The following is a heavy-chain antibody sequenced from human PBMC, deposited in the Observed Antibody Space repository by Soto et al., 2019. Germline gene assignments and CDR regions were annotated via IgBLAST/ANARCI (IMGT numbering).Heavy chain of an antibody. Sequence: PSETLSLTCTVSGGSISSGGYYWSWIRQHPGKGLEWIGYIYYSGSTYYNPSLKSRVTISVDTSKNQFSLKLSSVTAADTAVYYCARENRERFGELRTRQFDYWGQGTLVTVSS. J-gene: IGHJ4*02. CDR2: IYYSGST. V-gene: IGHV4-31*03. D-gene: IGHD3-10*01. CDR3: ARENRERFGELRTRQFDY. CDR1: GGSISSGGYY.